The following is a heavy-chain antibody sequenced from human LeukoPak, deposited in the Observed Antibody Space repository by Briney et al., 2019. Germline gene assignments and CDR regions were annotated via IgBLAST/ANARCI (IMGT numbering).Heavy chain of an antibody. CDR1: GGTFSSYA. V-gene: IGHV1-69*13. CDR2: IIPIFGTA. D-gene: IGHD2-2*01. CDR3: ARDVVVSAALPWFDP. J-gene: IGHJ5*02. Sequence: SVKVSCKASGGTFSSYAMSWVRQAPGQGLEWMGGIIPIFGTANYAQKFQGRVTITADESTSTAYMELSSLRSEDTAVYYCARDVVVSAALPWFDPWGQGTLVTVSS.